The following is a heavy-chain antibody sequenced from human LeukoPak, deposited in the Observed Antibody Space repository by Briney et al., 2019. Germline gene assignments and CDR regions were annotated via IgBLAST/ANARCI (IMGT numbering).Heavy chain of an antibody. V-gene: IGHV3-23*01. J-gene: IGHJ4*02. CDR2: ISGSGGST. Sequence: GGSLRLSCAASEFTFSNYAMSWVRQAPGKGLEWVSTISGSGGSTYYADSVKGRFTISRDNSKNTLYLQMNSLRAEDTAVYYCATTVTYSFDYWGQGTLVTVSS. D-gene: IGHD4-17*01. CDR3: ATTVTYSFDY. CDR1: EFTFSNYA.